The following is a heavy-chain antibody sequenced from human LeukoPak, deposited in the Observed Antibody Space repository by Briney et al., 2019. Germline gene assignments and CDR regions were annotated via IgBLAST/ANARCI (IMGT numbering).Heavy chain of an antibody. J-gene: IGHJ4*02. CDR3: ARDADNPSGIAAAGQIDY. V-gene: IGHV1-2*02. CDR2: INPNSGGT. D-gene: IGHD6-13*01. CDR1: GYTFTGYY. Sequence: ASVNVSCKASGYTFTGYYMHWVRQAPGQGLEWMGLINPNSGGTNYAKKFQGRVTMTRDTSISTAYMELSRLRSDDTAVYYCARDADNPSGIAAAGQIDYWGQGTLVTVSS.